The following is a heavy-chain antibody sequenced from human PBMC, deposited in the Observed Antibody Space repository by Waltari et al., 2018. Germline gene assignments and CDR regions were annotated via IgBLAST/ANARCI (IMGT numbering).Heavy chain of an antibody. CDR2: INHSGST. J-gene: IGHJ6*02. CDR3: AIDPDCTGGVCYNYYGMDV. D-gene: IGHD2-8*02. V-gene: IGHV4-34*01. CDR1: GGSFSGYY. Sequence: QVQLQQWGAGLLKPSETLSLTCAVYGGSFSGYYWSWIRQPPGKGLEWIGEINHSGSTNYNPSLKSRVTISVEPSKNQFSLKLSSVTAADTAVYYCAIDPDCTGGVCYNYYGMDVWGQGTTVTVSS.